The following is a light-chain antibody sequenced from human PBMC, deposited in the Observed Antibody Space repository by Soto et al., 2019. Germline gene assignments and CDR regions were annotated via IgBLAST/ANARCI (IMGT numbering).Light chain of an antibody. CDR3: CSFAGSSTDV. V-gene: IGLV2-23*02. J-gene: IGLJ1*01. CDR1: SSDVGSYDL. CDR2: EVS. Sequence: QSPLTQPASVSGSPGQSITISCTGTSSDVGSYDLVSWYQHHPGKAPKLMIYEVSKRPSGVSNRFSGSKSDNTASLTISGLQAEDEADYYCCSFAGSSTDVFGTGTKLTVL.